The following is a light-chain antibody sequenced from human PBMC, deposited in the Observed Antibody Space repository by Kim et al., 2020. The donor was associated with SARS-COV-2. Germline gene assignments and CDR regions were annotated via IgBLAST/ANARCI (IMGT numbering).Light chain of an antibody. Sequence: DIQMTQSPSSLSASVGDRVTMTCRASQSISSYLNWYQQKPGKAPKLLTYAASSLESGVPSRFSGSGSGTDFTLTISSLQPEDFATYYCQQSYSTPPETFGQGTKVDIK. V-gene: IGKV1-39*01. J-gene: IGKJ1*01. CDR1: QSISSY. CDR3: QQSYSTPPET. CDR2: AAS.